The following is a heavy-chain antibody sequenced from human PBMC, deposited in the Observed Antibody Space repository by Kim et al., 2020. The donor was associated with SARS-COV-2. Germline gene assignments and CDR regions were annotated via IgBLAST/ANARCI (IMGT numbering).Heavy chain of an antibody. J-gene: IGHJ4*02. CDR1: GFTFSGFA. Sequence: GGSLRLSCAASGFTFSGFAMHWVRQAPGKGLEWVSVISGSGDRIYYADSVRGRFTISRDNSENTLYLQMNSLRAEDTAIYYCAKGLGSNWYEIDYWGQGSLVTVSS. V-gene: IGHV3-23*01. CDR2: ISGSGDRI. D-gene: IGHD6-13*01. CDR3: AKGLGSNWYEIDY.